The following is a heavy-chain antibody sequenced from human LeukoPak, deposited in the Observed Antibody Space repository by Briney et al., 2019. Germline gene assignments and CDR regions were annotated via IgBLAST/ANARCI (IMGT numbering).Heavy chain of an antibody. Sequence: GGSLRLSCAAFGFTFSSYSMNWVRQAPGKGLEWVSSISISSSYIYYADSVKGRFTISRDNAKNSLYPQLNSLRVEDTAVYYCARDPYSSGWSSFDYWGQGTLVTVSS. D-gene: IGHD6-19*01. J-gene: IGHJ4*02. CDR3: ARDPYSSGWSSFDY. CDR1: GFTFSSYS. V-gene: IGHV3-21*01. CDR2: ISISSSYI.